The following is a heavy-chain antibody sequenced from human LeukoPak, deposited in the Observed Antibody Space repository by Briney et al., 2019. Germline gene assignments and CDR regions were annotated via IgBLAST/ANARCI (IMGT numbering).Heavy chain of an antibody. CDR2: ISYDGSNK. V-gene: IGHV3-30*18. D-gene: IGHD3-9*01. CDR3: AKDRTLTGYVRRYFDY. J-gene: IGHJ4*02. Sequence: GGSLRLSCAASGFTFSSHGMHWVRQAPGKGLEWVAVISYDGSNKYYAYSVKGRFTISRDNSKNTLYLQMNSLRAEDTAVYYCAKDRTLTGYVRRYFDYWGQGTLVTVSS. CDR1: GFTFSSHG.